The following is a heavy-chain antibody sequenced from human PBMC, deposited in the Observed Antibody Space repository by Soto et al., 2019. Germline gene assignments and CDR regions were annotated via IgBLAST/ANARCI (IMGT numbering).Heavy chain of an antibody. D-gene: IGHD3-10*01. J-gene: IGHJ6*03. Sequence: SLRLSCAASGFTFDDYAMHWVRQAPGKGLEWVSGISWNSGSIGYADSVKGRFTISRDNAKNSLYLQMNSLRAEDTALYYCAKDNTGGYYYYMDVWGKGTTVTVSS. CDR2: ISWNSGSI. V-gene: IGHV3-9*01. CDR1: GFTFDDYA. CDR3: AKDNTGGYYYYMDV.